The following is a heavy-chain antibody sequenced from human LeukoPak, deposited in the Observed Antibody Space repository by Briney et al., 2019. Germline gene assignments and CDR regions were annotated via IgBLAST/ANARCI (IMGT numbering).Heavy chain of an antibody. CDR2: VYYSGST. Sequence: PSETLSLTCTVSDGSISGHYWSWIRQPPGKGLESIGFVYYSGSTNYNPSLKSRVTIPVDTSKNQFSLKLSSVTAADTAVYYCASTNYGDPIWDWGQGTLVTVSS. J-gene: IGHJ4*02. V-gene: IGHV4-59*08. D-gene: IGHD4-17*01. CDR3: ASTNYGDPIWD. CDR1: DGSISGHY.